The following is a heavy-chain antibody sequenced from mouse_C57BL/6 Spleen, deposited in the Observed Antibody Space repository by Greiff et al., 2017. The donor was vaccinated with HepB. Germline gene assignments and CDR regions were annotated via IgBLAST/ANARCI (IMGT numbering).Heavy chain of an antibody. V-gene: IGHV1-64*01. CDR3: ARLPKGDDYFDY. J-gene: IGHJ2*01. D-gene: IGHD3-3*01. CDR2: IHPNSGST. CDR1: GYTFTSYW. Sequence: QVQLQQPGAELVKPGASVKLSCKASGYTFTSYWMHWVKQRPGQGLEWIGMIHPNSGSTNYNEKFKSKATLTVDKSSSTAYMQLSSLTSEDSAVYYCARLPKGDDYFDYWGQGTTLTVSS.